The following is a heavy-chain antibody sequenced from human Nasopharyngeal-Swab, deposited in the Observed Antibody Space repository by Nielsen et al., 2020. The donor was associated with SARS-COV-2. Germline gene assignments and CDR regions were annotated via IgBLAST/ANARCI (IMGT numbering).Heavy chain of an antibody. CDR1: GFTFSSYG. V-gene: IGHV3-30*18. J-gene: IGHJ6*03. Sequence: GGSLRLSCAASGFTFSSYGMHWVRQAPGKGLEWVAVISYDGSNKYYADSVKGRFTISRDNSKNTLCLQMNSLRAEDTAVYYCAKDWGYKSDYYYYMDVWGKGTTVTVSS. D-gene: IGHD5-18*01. CDR3: AKDWGYKSDYYYYMDV. CDR2: ISYDGSNK.